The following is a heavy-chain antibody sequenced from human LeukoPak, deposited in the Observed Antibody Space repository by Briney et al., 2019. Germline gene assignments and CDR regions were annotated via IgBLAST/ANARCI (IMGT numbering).Heavy chain of an antibody. CDR1: GFTFSSYG. J-gene: IGHJ4*02. Sequence: GGSLRLSCAASGFTFSSYGMHWVRQAPGKGLEWVAVIWYDGSNKYYADSVKGRFTISRDNSKNTLYLQMNSLRVEDTAVYYCARDRENYYDSSGYSNPDYWGQGTLVTVSS. D-gene: IGHD3-22*01. V-gene: IGHV3-33*01. CDR2: IWYDGSNK. CDR3: ARDRENYYDSSGYSNPDY.